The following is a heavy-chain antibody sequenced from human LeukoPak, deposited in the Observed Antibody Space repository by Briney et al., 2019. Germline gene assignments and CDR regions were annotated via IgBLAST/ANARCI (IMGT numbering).Heavy chain of an antibody. CDR1: GGSISSYY. CDR3: ASQIAVAIDY. CDR2: TNPRGST. Sequence: SETLSRTCTVSGGSISSYYWIWIRQSPGKGLEWIGETNPRGSTNYNPSLKSRVTISVDRSKNQFSLKLSSVTAADTAVYYCASQIAVAIDYWGQGTLVTVSS. D-gene: IGHD6-19*01. V-gene: IGHV4-34*01. J-gene: IGHJ4*02.